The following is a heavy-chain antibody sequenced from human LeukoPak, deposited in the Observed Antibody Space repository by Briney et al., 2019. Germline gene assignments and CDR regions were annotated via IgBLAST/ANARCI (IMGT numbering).Heavy chain of an antibody. D-gene: IGHD3-3*01. CDR1: GGSISTFY. V-gene: IGHV4-59*08. CDR2: IYYSGTT. Sequence: LETPSLTCTVSGGSISTFYWSWIRQRPGKGLEWIGYIYYSGTTNYNPSLKSRVTISVDMSKSQFSLNLSSVTAADTALYYCARHGPLYDIWSAQFYFDYWGQGTLVAVSS. J-gene: IGHJ4*02. CDR3: ARHGPLYDIWSAQFYFDY.